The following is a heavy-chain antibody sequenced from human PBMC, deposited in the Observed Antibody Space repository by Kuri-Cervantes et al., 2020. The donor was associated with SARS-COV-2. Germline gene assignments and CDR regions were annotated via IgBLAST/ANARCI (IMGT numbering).Heavy chain of an antibody. D-gene: IGHD4-17*01. CDR3: VRITLYGDYFDY. J-gene: IGHJ4*02. V-gene: IGHV3-20*03. Sequence: GESLKISFAASGFTFDDSGMSWVRQAPGKGLEWVSGINWNGGSTGYAGSVKGRFTISRDNAKNSLYLQMNSLRAEDTALYYCVRITLYGDYFDYWGQGTLVTVSS. CDR1: GFTFDDSG. CDR2: INWNGGST.